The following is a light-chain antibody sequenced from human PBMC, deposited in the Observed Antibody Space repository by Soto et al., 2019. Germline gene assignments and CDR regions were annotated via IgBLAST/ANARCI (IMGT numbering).Light chain of an antibody. CDR1: QSVRFN. CDR3: QQYNNWPLT. J-gene: IGKJ4*01. CDR2: DAS. Sequence: EIVMTQSPASLSVSPGERATLSCRASQSVRFNLTWYQQRPGQAPRLLIYDASTRAPGISARFSGSGSGTEFTLTISSLQSEDFAVYYCQQYNNWPLTFGGGTKVDIK. V-gene: IGKV3-15*01.